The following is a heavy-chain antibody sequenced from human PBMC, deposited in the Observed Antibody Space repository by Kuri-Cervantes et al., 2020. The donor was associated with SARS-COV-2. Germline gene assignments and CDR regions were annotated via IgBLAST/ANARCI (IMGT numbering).Heavy chain of an antibody. J-gene: IGHJ6*03. CDR3: AREWCGGDCYSYYYYYYMDV. CDR1: GYTFTGYY. Sequence: ASVKVSCKASGYTFTGYYMHWVRQAPGQGLEGMGWINPNSGGTNYAQKFQGRVTMTRDTSISTAYMELSRLRSDDTAVYYCAREWCGGDCYSYYYYYYMDVWGKGTTVTVSS. V-gene: IGHV1-2*02. D-gene: IGHD2-21*01. CDR2: INPNSGGT.